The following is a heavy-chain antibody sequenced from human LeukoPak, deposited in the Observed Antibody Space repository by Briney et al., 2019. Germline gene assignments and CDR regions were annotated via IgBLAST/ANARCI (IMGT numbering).Heavy chain of an antibody. D-gene: IGHD3-10*01. CDR1: GFTFSSSW. V-gene: IGHV3-7*01. Sequence: GGSLRLSCVASGFTFSSSWMSWVRQGPGKGPEWVANMNQDGSRKYYVDSVKGRFTISRDNAKNSPFLQMNGLRDEDTAVYYCTRDSQGSGTYSTDQWGQGTLVTVSS. CDR3: TRDSQGSGTYSTDQ. CDR2: MNQDGSRK. J-gene: IGHJ4*02.